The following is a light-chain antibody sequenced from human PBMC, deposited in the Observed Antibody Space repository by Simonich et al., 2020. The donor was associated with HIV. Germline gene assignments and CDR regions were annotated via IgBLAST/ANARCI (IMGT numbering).Light chain of an antibody. CDR3: QKYYSTPWT. J-gene: IGKJ1*01. CDR1: QSVLYSSNHKNY. Sequence: DIVMTQSPDSLAVSLGERATINCKSSQSVLYSSNHKNYLAWYQQKPGQPPKLLIYWASTRESGVPYRFRGSGSGTDFTLTISSLQAEDVAVYYCQKYYSTPWTFGQGTKVEIK. CDR2: WAS. V-gene: IGKV4-1*01.